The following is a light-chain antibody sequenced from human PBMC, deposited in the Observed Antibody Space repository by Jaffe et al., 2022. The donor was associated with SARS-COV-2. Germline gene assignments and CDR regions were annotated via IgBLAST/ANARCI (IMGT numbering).Light chain of an antibody. Sequence: QSALTQPASVSGSPGQSITISCTGTSSDIGDYNYVSWYRQYPGKAPKLLIYDVTNRASGISSRFSGSKSGNTASLTISGLQAEDEADYYCSSYTSGVLFGGGTKLTVL. V-gene: IGLV2-14*01. CDR1: SSDIGDYNY. CDR3: SSYTSGVL. CDR2: DVT. J-gene: IGLJ3*02.